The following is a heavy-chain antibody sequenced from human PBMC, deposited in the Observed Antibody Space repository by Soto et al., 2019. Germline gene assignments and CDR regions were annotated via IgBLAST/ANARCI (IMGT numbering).Heavy chain of an antibody. CDR2: IYYSGST. D-gene: IGHD3-9*01. CDR3: ARVHTHYDILTGTTYYFDY. Sequence: SETLSLTCTVSGGSISSYYWSWIRQPPGKGLEWIGYIYYSGSTNYNPSLKSRVTISVDTSKNQFSLKLSSVTAADTAVYYCARVHTHYDILTGTTYYFDYWGQGTLVTVSS. V-gene: IGHV4-59*01. CDR1: GGSISSYY. J-gene: IGHJ4*02.